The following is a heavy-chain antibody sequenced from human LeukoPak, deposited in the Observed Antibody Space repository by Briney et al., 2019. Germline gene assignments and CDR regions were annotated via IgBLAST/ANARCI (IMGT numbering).Heavy chain of an antibody. CDR3: ARTSGYDFWIGYYRSYH. CDR2: IYYSGST. D-gene: IGHD3-3*01. CDR1: GGSISSGDYY. Sequence: SQTLSLTCTVSGGSISSGDYYWSWIRQPPGKGPEWIGYIYYSGSTYYNPSLKSRVTISVDTPKNQFSLKLSSVTAADTAVYYCARTSGYDFWIGYYRSYHRGQGTLVTVSS. V-gene: IGHV4-30-4*08. J-gene: IGHJ4*02.